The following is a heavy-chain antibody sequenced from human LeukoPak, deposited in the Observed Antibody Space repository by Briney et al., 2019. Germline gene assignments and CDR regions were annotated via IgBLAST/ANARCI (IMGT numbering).Heavy chain of an antibody. CDR3: AKDGELTFDY. Sequence: QTGGSLRLSCAASGFTFSSYGMHWVRQAPGKGLEWVAFIRYDGSNKYYADSVKGRFTISRDNSKNTLYLQMNSLRAEDTAVYYCAKDGELTFDYWGQGTLVTVSS. D-gene: IGHD1-26*01. CDR1: GFTFSSYG. J-gene: IGHJ4*02. V-gene: IGHV3-30*02. CDR2: IRYDGSNK.